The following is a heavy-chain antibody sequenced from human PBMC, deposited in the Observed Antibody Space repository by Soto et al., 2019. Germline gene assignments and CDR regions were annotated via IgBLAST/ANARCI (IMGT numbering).Heavy chain of an antibody. D-gene: IGHD3-9*01. CDR1: GGSISSYY. CDR2: FFYSGST. V-gene: IGHV4-59*01. CDR3: ARDKGRYDSGMDI. J-gene: IGHJ6*02. Sequence: PSETLPLTCTVSGGSISSYYWRCIRQPPGKGLEWIGYFFYSGSTKYNPALTTGVTISVDTSKNQFSLHLRSVTAADTGVYYCARDKGRYDSGMDIWGQGTTVTVSS.